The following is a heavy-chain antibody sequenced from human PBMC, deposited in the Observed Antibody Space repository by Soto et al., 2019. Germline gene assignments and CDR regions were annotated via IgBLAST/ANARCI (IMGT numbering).Heavy chain of an antibody. CDR2: INGTGGGT. J-gene: IGHJ4*02. CDR1: GFTFSSYA. V-gene: IGHV3-23*01. D-gene: IGHD3-3*01. CDR3: AKAPTGAFWSGPPGY. Sequence: GGSLRLSCAASGFTFSSYAMSWVRQAPGKGLEWVSGINGTGGGTYYADSVKGRFTISRDNSKNTLYLQMNSLRAEDTAVYYCAKAPTGAFWSGPPGYWGQGTLVTVSS.